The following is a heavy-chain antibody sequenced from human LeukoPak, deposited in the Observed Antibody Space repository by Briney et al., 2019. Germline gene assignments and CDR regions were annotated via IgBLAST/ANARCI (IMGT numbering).Heavy chain of an antibody. CDR1: GFTFDDYA. CDR3: AKDRSGSYYVGFDY. V-gene: IGHV3-9*01. Sequence: GRSLRLSCAASGFTFDDYAMHWVRQAPGKGLEWVSGISWNSGSIGYADSVKGRFTISRDSAKNSLYLQMNSLRAEDTALYYCAKDRSGSYYVGFDYWGQGTLVTVSS. J-gene: IGHJ4*02. D-gene: IGHD1-26*01. CDR2: ISWNSGSI.